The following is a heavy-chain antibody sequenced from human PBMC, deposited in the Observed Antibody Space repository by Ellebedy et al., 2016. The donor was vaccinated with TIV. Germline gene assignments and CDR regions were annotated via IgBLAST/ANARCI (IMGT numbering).Heavy chain of an antibody. CDR3: ARGLRISGDAFDV. Sequence: PGGSLRLSCTASGFTVGDYVLSWFRQAPGTGLEWVSYIRIKAYGETTEYAASLKDRFTFSRDDSKSIAYLQMNSLKIEDTAMYYCARGLRISGDAFDVWGQGTMVTVSS. V-gene: IGHV3-49*03. D-gene: IGHD3-10*01. CDR1: GFTVGDYV. CDR2: IRIKAYGETT. J-gene: IGHJ3*01.